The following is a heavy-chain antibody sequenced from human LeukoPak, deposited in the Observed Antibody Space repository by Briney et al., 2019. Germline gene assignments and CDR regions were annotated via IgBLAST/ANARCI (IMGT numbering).Heavy chain of an antibody. Sequence: GGSLRLSCAASGFTFSTYGMSWVRQAPGRGLEWVSTISGSGGSIYYADSVKGRFTISRDNSKNTLYLQMNSLRAEDTAVYYCAKDSKIVGATFRSYHYMDVWGKGTAVTVSS. CDR3: AKDSKIVGATFRSYHYMDV. CDR1: GFTFSTYG. J-gene: IGHJ6*03. V-gene: IGHV3-23*01. CDR2: ISGSGGSI. D-gene: IGHD1-26*01.